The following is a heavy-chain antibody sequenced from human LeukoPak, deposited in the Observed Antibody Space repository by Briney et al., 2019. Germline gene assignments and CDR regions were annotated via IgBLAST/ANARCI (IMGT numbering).Heavy chain of an antibody. Sequence: PGGSLRLSCAASGFPFSSHVLSWVRQAPGKGLEWVANIKQDGSEKYYVDSVKGRFTISRDNAKNSLYLQMNSLRAEDTAVYYCASYYGDYALYWGQGTLVTVSS. V-gene: IGHV3-7*01. D-gene: IGHD4-17*01. CDR1: GFPFSSHV. CDR2: IKQDGSEK. J-gene: IGHJ4*02. CDR3: ASYYGDYALY.